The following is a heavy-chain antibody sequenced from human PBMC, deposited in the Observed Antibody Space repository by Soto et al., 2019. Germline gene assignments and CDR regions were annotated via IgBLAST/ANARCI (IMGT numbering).Heavy chain of an antibody. CDR2: IKDGGVT. J-gene: IGHJ4*02. D-gene: IGHD5-12*01. V-gene: IGHV4-34*01. Sequence: QVQLQQWGAGLLKPSETLSLTCAVNGGSLTGYYWSWIRQPPGKGLEWIGEIKDGGVTNYSPSLKCRVTMSADTSKSHFSLDLNSVTAADTAVYCCASGQEGVGATQWGQGTLVIVSS. CDR3: ASGQEGVGATQ. CDR1: GGSLTGYY.